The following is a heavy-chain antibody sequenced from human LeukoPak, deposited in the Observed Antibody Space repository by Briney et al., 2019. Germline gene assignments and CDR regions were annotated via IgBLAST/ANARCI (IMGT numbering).Heavy chain of an antibody. J-gene: IGHJ4*02. CDR3: ARSSRTGYSYGRPLGY. Sequence: ASVKVSCKASGYTFTSYGISWVRQAPGQGLEWMGWISAYNGNTNYAQKLQGRVTMTTDTSTSTAYMELRSLRSDDTAVYYCARSSRTGYSYGRPLGYWGQGTLVTVSS. CDR2: ISAYNGNT. D-gene: IGHD5-18*01. V-gene: IGHV1-18*01. CDR1: GYTFTSYG.